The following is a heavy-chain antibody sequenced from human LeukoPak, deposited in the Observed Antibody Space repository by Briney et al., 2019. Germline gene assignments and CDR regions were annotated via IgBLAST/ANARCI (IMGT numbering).Heavy chain of an antibody. CDR1: RFTFSSYA. J-gene: IGHJ4*02. D-gene: IGHD3-16*02. CDR3: AKDQGDYVWGSYLPD. Sequence: GGSLRLSCAASRFTFSSYAMSWVRQAPGKGLEWVSAISGSGGSTYYADSVKGRFTISRDNSKNTLYLQMNSLRAEDTAVYYCAKDQGDYVWGSYLPDWGQGTLVTVSS. CDR2: ISGSGGST. V-gene: IGHV3-23*01.